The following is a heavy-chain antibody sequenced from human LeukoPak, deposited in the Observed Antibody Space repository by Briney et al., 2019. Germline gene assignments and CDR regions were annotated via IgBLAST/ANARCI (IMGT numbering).Heavy chain of an antibody. J-gene: IGHJ4*02. V-gene: IGHV3-30-3*01. CDR3: AKDPPQPRSSWFDY. Sequence: GGSQRLSCAATGFRFSSYDMRWVRQAPGKGLEWVAAISAEGDIQIYLDSVMGRFTISRDNSKNTLYLQMNSLRAEDTAVYYCAKDPPQPRSSWFDYWGQGTLVTVSS. D-gene: IGHD6-13*01. CDR2: ISAEGDIQ. CDR1: GFRFSSYD.